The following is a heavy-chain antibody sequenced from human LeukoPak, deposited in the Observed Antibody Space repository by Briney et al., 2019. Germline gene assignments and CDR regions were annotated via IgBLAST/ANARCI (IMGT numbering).Heavy chain of an antibody. V-gene: IGHV3-30-3*01. CDR3: AKDGGRYRFDF. Sequence: PGGSLRLSCAASGFTFSSYAMHWVRQAPGKGLEWVAVISYDGSNKYYADSVKGRFTISRDNSKNTLYLQMNSLRAEDTAVYYCAKDGGRYRFDFWGQGTMVTVSS. CDR2: ISYDGSNK. D-gene: IGHD3-16*02. J-gene: IGHJ4*02. CDR1: GFTFSSYA.